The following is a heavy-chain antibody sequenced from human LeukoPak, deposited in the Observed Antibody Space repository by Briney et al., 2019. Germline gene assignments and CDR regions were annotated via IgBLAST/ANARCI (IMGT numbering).Heavy chain of an antibody. CDR2: IIPIFGTA. Sequence: SVKVSCKASGGTFSSYAISWVRQAPGQGLEWMGGIIPIFGTANYAQKFQGRVTITADKSTSTAYMELSSLRSEDTAVYYCARERLDQDTMIVVGPFDYWGQGTLVTVSS. CDR3: ARERLDQDTMIVVGPFDY. CDR1: GGTFSSYA. D-gene: IGHD3-22*01. J-gene: IGHJ4*02. V-gene: IGHV1-69*06.